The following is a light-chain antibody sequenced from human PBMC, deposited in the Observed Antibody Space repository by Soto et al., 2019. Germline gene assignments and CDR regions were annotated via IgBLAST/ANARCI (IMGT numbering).Light chain of an antibody. CDR3: SSYAGSNILV. CDR2: EVN. CDR1: SSDVGGYNY. Sequence: QAVLTQPPSASGSPGQSITISCTGTSSDVGGYNYVSWYQQHPGKAPKLIIHEVNKRPSGVPDRFSGSKSGNTASLTVTGLQAEDEADYYCSSYAGSNILVFGEGTKVTVL. V-gene: IGLV2-8*01. J-gene: IGLJ2*01.